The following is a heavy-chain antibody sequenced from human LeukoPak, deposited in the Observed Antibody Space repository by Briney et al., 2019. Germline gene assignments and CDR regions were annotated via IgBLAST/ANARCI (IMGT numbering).Heavy chain of an antibody. V-gene: IGHV4-34*01. D-gene: IGHD6-19*01. CDR3: ARGQYSSGWYQY. J-gene: IGHJ4*02. Sequence: SETLSLTCAVYGGSFSGYYWSWICQPPGKGLEWIGEINHSGSTNYNPSLKSRVTISVDTSKNQFSLKLSSVTAADTAVYYCARGQYSSGWYQYWGQGTLVTVSS. CDR1: GGSFSGYY. CDR2: INHSGST.